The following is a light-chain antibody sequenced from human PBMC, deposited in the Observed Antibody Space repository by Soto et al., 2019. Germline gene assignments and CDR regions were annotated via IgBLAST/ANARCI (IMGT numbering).Light chain of an antibody. J-gene: IGKJ1*01. Sequence: IPVAQSPSTLSSSVGYRVPITSRASQSISSWLAWYQHKPGNAPKLLIYDASNLDSGVPSRFRGSGSGTQFSLTISNLQPDDCATYYCQQYENYWTFGQGTKVDIK. CDR2: DAS. CDR3: QQYENYWT. V-gene: IGKV1-5*01. CDR1: QSISSW.